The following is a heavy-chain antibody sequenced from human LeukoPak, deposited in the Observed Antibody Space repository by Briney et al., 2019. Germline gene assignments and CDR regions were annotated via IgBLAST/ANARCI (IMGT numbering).Heavy chain of an antibody. CDR3: ARGLRYFDWCNDY. Sequence: GGSLRLSCAASGFTFRSYWMHWVRQAPGKGLVWVSRINSDGSSTSYADSVKGRFTISRDNVKNTLYLQMNSLRAEDTAVYYCARGLRYFDWCNDYWGQGTLVTVSS. CDR2: INSDGSST. D-gene: IGHD3-9*01. J-gene: IGHJ4*02. CDR1: GFTFRSYW. V-gene: IGHV3-74*01.